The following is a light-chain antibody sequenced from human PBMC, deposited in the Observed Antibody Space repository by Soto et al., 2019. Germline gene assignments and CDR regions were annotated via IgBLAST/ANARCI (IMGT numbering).Light chain of an antibody. Sequence: EIVLTQSPGTLSLSPGERATLSCRASQIVSTTYLAWYQQKPGQAPRLLIYGSSSRDPGIPDRFSGSGSGTDFTLTISSLEPEDFAVYYCQQYGTSPMYTFGQGNKLEI. J-gene: IGKJ2*01. CDR2: GSS. CDR3: QQYGTSPMYT. CDR1: QIVSTTY. V-gene: IGKV3-20*01.